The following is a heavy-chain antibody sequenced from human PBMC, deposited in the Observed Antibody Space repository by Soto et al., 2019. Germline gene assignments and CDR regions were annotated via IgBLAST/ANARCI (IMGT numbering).Heavy chain of an antibody. D-gene: IGHD2-8*01. J-gene: IGHJ4*02. CDR2: ISAYNGNT. CDR3: ARAAYCTNGVCYGYYFDY. Sequence: QVQLVQSGAEVKKPGASVKVSCKASGYTFTSYGISWVRQAPGQALEWMGWISAYNGNTNYAQKLQGRVTMTTDTSTSTAYMELRSLRSDDTAVYYCARAAYCTNGVCYGYYFDYWGQGTLVTVSS. CDR1: GYTFTSYG. V-gene: IGHV1-18*01.